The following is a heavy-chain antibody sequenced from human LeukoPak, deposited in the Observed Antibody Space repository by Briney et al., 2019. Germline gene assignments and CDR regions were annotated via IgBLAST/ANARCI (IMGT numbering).Heavy chain of an antibody. CDR3: AKAGYSYGLSPHFDY. Sequence: GRSLRRSCAASGFTFDDYAMHWLRQAPGKGLEWVSGISWNSGSIGYADSVKGRFTISRDNAKNSLYLQMNSLRAEDMALYYCAKAGYSYGLSPHFDYWGQGTLVTVSS. CDR2: ISWNSGSI. D-gene: IGHD5-18*01. V-gene: IGHV3-9*03. J-gene: IGHJ4*02. CDR1: GFTFDDYA.